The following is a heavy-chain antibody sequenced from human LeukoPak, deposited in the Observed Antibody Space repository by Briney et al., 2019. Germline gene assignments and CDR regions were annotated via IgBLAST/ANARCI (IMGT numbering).Heavy chain of an antibody. CDR2: ISWNSGSI. D-gene: IGHD2-2*01. CDR3: ARDDIVVVPAAIRYYYYYYGMDV. CDR1: GFTFDDYA. J-gene: IGHJ6*02. Sequence: PGGSLRLSCAASGFTFDDYAMHWVRQAPGKGLEWVSGISWNSGSIGYADSVKGRFTISRDNAKNSLYLQMNSLRAEDTALYYCARDDIVVVPAAIRYYYYYYGMDVWGQGTTVTVSS. V-gene: IGHV3-9*01.